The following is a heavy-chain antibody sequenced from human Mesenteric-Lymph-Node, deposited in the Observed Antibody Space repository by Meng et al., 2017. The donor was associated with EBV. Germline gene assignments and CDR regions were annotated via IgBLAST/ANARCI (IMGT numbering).Heavy chain of an antibody. CDR3: ARGEKGPIDY. J-gene: IGHJ4*02. Sequence: QVQLQLGVAGLLRPPGPLSRPCAVFGGSFSGYNWSWSRQPPGKGLEWIGEINHSGSTNYNPSLKSLVTISVDTSKNQFSLKLSSVTAADTAVYYCARGEKGPIDYWGQGTLVTVSS. CDR1: GGSFSGYN. CDR2: INHSGST. V-gene: IGHV4-34*01.